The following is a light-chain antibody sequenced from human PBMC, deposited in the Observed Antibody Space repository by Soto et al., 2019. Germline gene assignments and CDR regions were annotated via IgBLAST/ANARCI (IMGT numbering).Light chain of an antibody. Sequence: IQMTQSPSTLSASLGERVAITCRASQSIGFWLAWYQKKPGKAPRFLIYKAPTLQTGVPSRFCGSGSGTEFTLTISSLQPDDFATYYCQQYNDYSWTFGQGTKVEIK. CDR2: KAP. V-gene: IGKV1-5*03. CDR1: QSIGFW. J-gene: IGKJ1*01. CDR3: QQYNDYSWT.